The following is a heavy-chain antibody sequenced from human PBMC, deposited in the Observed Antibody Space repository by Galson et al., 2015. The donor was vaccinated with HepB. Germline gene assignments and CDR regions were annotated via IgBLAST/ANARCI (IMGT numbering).Heavy chain of an antibody. CDR1: GSNFISYW. Sequence: QSGAEVKKPGESLKISCRGSGSNFISYWIGWVRQMPGKGLEWMGIINPGDSHTTYSPSFQGQVTISADKSITTAYLQWSSLKASDTAMYYCARKAVTNGGDAFGIWGQVTMVTISS. CDR2: INPGDSHT. V-gene: IGHV5-51*01. D-gene: IGHD4-17*01. CDR3: ARKAVTNGGDAFGI. J-gene: IGHJ3*02.